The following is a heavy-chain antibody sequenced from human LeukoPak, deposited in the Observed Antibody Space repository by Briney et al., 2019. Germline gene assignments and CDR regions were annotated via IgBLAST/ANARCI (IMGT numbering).Heavy chain of an antibody. Sequence: GGSLRLSCVGSGFTSIAYALTWARQAPGKGLEWVSGISGGGVTTYYAGSVKGRFSTSRDNSKNTLYLQMNSLKTEDTAIYYCVREGNWAYWGLGTLVTVSS. J-gene: IGHJ4*02. CDR1: GFTSIAYA. CDR3: VREGNWAY. V-gene: IGHV3-23*01. CDR2: ISGGGVTT. D-gene: IGHD1-1*01.